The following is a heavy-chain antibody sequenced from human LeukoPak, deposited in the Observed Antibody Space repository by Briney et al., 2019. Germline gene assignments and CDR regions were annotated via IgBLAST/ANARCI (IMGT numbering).Heavy chain of an antibody. J-gene: IGHJ4*02. Sequence: PGGSLRLSCATSGFIFSTYALSWVRQAPGKGLEWASSISGSGGSTYHADSVKGRFTISRDNAKNTVYLQMNGLRAEDTTVYYCATVSEYWGQGTLVTVSS. D-gene: IGHD1-1*01. V-gene: IGHV3-23*01. CDR3: ATVSEY. CDR1: GFIFSTYA. CDR2: ISGSGGST.